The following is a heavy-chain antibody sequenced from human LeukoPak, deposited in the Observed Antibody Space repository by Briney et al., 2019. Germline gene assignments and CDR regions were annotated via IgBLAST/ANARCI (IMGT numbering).Heavy chain of an antibody. CDR2: ISAYNGNT. Sequence: GASVKVSCKASGYAFTSYGISWVRQAPGQGPEWMGWISAYNGNTNYAQKLQGRVTMTTDTSTSTAYMELRSLRSDDTAVYYCARDEEATPNWFDPWGQGTLVTVSS. J-gene: IGHJ5*02. CDR1: GYAFTSYG. CDR3: ARDEEATPNWFDP. V-gene: IGHV1-18*01.